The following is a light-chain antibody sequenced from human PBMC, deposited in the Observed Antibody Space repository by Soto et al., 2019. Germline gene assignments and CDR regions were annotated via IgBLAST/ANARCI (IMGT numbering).Light chain of an antibody. CDR2: KAS. J-gene: IGKJ4*02. V-gene: IGKV1-5*03. CDR3: QHYNSYSQA. CDR1: QTISSW. Sequence: DMQMTQSPSTLSGSVVDRVTITCRASQTISSWLAWYQQKPGKAPKLRTYKASTLKSGVSSSFSGSGSGTEFTLTISSLQPDDFATYYCQHYNSYSQAFGAGTKVDI.